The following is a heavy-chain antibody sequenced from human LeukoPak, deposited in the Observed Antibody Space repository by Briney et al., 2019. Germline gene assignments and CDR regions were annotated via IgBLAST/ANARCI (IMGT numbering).Heavy chain of an antibody. CDR1: GFTFSNYA. Sequence: GGSLRLSCAASGFTFSNYAMSWVRQAPGKGLEWVSAISGSGGSTYYADSVKGRFTISRDNSKNTLYLQMNSLRAEDTAVYYCAKATDYYDSSGYYHRPDYWGQGTLVTVSS. CDR2: ISGSGGST. V-gene: IGHV3-23*01. J-gene: IGHJ4*02. D-gene: IGHD3-22*01. CDR3: AKATDYYDSSGYYHRPDY.